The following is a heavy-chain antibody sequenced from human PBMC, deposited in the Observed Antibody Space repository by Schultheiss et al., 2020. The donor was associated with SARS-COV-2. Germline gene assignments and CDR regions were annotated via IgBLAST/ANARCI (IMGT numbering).Heavy chain of an antibody. CDR3: ARITANDYGDYGGAYYFDY. J-gene: IGHJ4*02. CDR1: GGSFSGYY. D-gene: IGHD4-17*01. V-gene: IGHV4-34*01. CDR2: INHSGST. Sequence: SETLSLTCAVYGGSFSGYYWSWIRQPPGKGLEWIGEINHSGSTNYNPSLKSRVTISVDTSKNQFSLKLSSVTAADTAVYYCARITANDYGDYGGAYYFDYWGQGTLVTVSS.